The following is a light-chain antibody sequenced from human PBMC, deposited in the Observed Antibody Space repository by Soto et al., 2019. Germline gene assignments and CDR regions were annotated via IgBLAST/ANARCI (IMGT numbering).Light chain of an antibody. CDR2: WAS. Sequence: DIVMTQSPDSLAVSLGERATINCKSSQNVLYSSNNKNQLAWYQQKPGQPPKLLIYWASTRESGVPDRFSGSGSGTDFILTISSLQSDDIAVYYCQQYYNWPVTFGGGTKVDIK. CDR1: QNVLYSSNNKNQ. J-gene: IGKJ4*01. V-gene: IGKV4-1*01. CDR3: QQYYNWPVT.